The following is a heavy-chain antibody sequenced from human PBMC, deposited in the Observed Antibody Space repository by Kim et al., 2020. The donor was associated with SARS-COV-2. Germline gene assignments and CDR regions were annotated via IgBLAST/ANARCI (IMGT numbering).Heavy chain of an antibody. D-gene: IGHD1-26*01. CDR1: GFTFSSYS. V-gene: IGHV3-21*01. CDR2: ISSSSYI. Sequence: GGSLRLSCAASGFTFSSYSMNWVRQAPGKGLEWVSSISSSSYIYYADSVKGRFTISRDNAKNSLYLQMNSLRAEDTAVYYCARPVFVSRYPPLWELDFPFDYWGQGTLVTVSS. J-gene: IGHJ4*02. CDR3: ARPVFVSRYPPLWELDFPFDY.